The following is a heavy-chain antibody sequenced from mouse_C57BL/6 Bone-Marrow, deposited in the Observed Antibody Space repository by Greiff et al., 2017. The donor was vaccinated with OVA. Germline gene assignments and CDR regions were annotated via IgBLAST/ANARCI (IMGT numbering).Heavy chain of an antibody. Sequence: EVKLMESEGGLVQPGSSMKLSCTASGFTFSDYYMAWVRQVPEKGLEWVANINYDGSSTYYLDSLKSRFIISRDNAKNILYLQMSSLKSEDTATYYCARKAYGSSHWYFDVWGTGTTVTVSS. J-gene: IGHJ1*03. CDR1: GFTFSDYY. V-gene: IGHV5-16*01. D-gene: IGHD1-1*01. CDR2: INYDGSST. CDR3: ARKAYGSSHWYFDV.